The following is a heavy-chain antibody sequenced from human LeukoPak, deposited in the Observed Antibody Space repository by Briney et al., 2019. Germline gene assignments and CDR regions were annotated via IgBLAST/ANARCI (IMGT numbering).Heavy chain of an antibody. Sequence: GGSLRLSCAASGFTVSSNYMSWVRQAPGKGLEWGSVIYSGGSTYYADSVKGRFTISRDNSKNTLYLQMNSLRAEDTAVYYCARERWDYYDSSGYYNDWGQGTLVTVSS. CDR3: ARERWDYYDSSGYYND. CDR2: IYSGGST. V-gene: IGHV3-53*01. CDR1: GFTVSSNY. J-gene: IGHJ4*02. D-gene: IGHD3-22*01.